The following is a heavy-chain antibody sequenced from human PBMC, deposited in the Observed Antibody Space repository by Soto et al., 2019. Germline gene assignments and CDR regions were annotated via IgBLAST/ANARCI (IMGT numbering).Heavy chain of an antibody. Sequence: QVQLVESGGGVVQPGRSLRLSCAASGFTFSHYAMHWVRQAPGKGLEWVALMSYDGSNEYYADSVKGRFTISRDNSTNTLYLQMNSLRAEDTAVYYCAKDGSHNFDYWGQGPLVTVSS. CDR3: AKDGSHNFDY. J-gene: IGHJ4*02. CDR2: MSYDGSNE. V-gene: IGHV3-30*18. CDR1: GFTFSHYA. D-gene: IGHD1-26*01.